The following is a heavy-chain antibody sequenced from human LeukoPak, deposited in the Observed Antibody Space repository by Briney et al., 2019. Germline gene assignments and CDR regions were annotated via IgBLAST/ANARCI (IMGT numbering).Heavy chain of an antibody. Sequence: PGGSLRLSCAASGFTFSSYWMSWVRQAPGKGLEWVANIKQDGSEKYYVDSVKDRFTISRDNAKNSLYLQMNSLRAEDTAVYYCARDQSPSSSPIGAFDIWGQGTMVTVSS. J-gene: IGHJ3*02. V-gene: IGHV3-7*01. CDR3: ARDQSPSSSPIGAFDI. CDR1: GFTFSSYW. CDR2: IKQDGSEK. D-gene: IGHD6-6*01.